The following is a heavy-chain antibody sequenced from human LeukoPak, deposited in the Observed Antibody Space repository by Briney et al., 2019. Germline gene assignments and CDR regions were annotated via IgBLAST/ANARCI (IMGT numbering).Heavy chain of an antibody. CDR2: ISYDGSNK. CDR3: AKDYGSSGWDPLDY. D-gene: IGHD6-19*01. CDR1: GFTFSSYG. J-gene: IGHJ4*02. Sequence: GGSLRLSCAASGFTFSSYGMHWVRQAPGKGLECVAVISYDGSNKYYAASVKGRFTISRDNSKNTLYLQMNSLRAEDTAVYYCAKDYGSSGWDPLDYWGQGTLVTVSS. V-gene: IGHV3-30*18.